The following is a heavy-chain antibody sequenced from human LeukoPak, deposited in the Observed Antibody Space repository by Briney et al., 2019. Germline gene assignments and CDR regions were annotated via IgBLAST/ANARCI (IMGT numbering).Heavy chain of an antibody. Sequence: ASVTVSCKASGYTFTSYDINWVRQATGQGLEWMGWMNPNSGNTGYAQKFQGRVTMTRNTSISTAYMELSSLRSEDTAVYYCARGLGVVVPMDVWGKGTTVTVSS. D-gene: IGHD2-2*01. CDR1: GYTFTSYD. J-gene: IGHJ6*04. CDR3: ARGLGVVVPMDV. CDR2: MNPNSGNT. V-gene: IGHV1-8*01.